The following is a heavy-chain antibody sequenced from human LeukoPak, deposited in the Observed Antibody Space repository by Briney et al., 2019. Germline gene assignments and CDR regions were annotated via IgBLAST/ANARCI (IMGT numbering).Heavy chain of an antibody. D-gene: IGHD3-16*01. V-gene: IGHV1-46*01. CDR2: INPSGDFT. J-gene: IGHJ5*02. Sequence: ASVKVSCKASGYTFGTHWMHWVRQAPGQGLEWMALINPSGDFTSYAQKFQGRVTVTRDMSTRTLYMELTDLRPEDTAVYYCARDYSGEWEQITGWWLDPWGQGTLLIVSS. CDR3: ARDYSGEWEQITGWWLDP. CDR1: GYTFGTHW.